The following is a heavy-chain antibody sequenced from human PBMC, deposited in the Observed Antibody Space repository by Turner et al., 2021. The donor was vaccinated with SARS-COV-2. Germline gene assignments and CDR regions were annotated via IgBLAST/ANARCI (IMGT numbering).Heavy chain of an antibody. CDR3: ARLTHYYDSSGYSVGGAFDI. CDR1: GGSISSYY. D-gene: IGHD3-22*01. Sequence: QVQLQESGPGLVKPSETLSLTCTVSGGSISSYYWNWIRQPPGKGLEWIGYIYYSGSTNYNPSLKSRVTISVEKSKNKFSLKLSYVTAADTAVYYYARLTHYYDSSGYSVGGAFDIWGQGTMVTISS. CDR2: IYYSGST. J-gene: IGHJ3*02. V-gene: IGHV4-59*08.